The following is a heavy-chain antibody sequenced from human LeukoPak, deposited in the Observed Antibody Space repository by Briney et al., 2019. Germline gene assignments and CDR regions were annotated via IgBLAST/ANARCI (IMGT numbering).Heavy chain of an antibody. Sequence: SETLSLTCTVSDGSISDTISYWGWIRQPPEKGLEWIGSLYYSGSTYYNPSLKSRVTISVGTSKNQFSLKLSSVTAADTAVYYCARGYENVPVHWGQGALVTVSS. V-gene: IGHV4-39*02. J-gene: IGHJ4*02. CDR1: DGSISDTISY. CDR3: ARGYENVPVH. D-gene: IGHD2-2*01. CDR2: LYYSGST.